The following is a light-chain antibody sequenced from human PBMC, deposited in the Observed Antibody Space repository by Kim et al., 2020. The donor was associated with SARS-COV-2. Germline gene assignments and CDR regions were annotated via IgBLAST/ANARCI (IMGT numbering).Light chain of an antibody. V-gene: IGKV3-11*01. CDR2: DAS. CDR3: QQRSNWPLYT. CDR1: QRVSSY. Sequence: LSPGERAPLSCRASQRVSSYLAWYQQKPGQAPRLLIYDASNRATGIPARFSGSGSGTDFTLTISSLEPEDFAVYYCQQRSNWPLYTFGQGTKLEI. J-gene: IGKJ2*01.